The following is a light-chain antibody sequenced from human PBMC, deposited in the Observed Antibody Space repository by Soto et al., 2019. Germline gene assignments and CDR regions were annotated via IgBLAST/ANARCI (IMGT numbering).Light chain of an antibody. CDR1: QSISSW. J-gene: IGKJ4*01. Sequence: DIQMTQSPSTLSASVGDRVTINCRASQSISSWLAWYQQKPGKAPKLLIYKASSLESGVSSRFSGSGSGTEFTLTISSLQPDDFATYYCQQYNSYPLTFGGGTKVDIK. CDR2: KAS. V-gene: IGKV1-5*03. CDR3: QQYNSYPLT.